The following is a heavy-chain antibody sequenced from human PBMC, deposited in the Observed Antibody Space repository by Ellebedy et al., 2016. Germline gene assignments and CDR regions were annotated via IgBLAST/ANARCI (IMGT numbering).Heavy chain of an antibody. CDR2: ISGGGDTT. J-gene: IGHJ4*02. D-gene: IGHD4-17*01. V-gene: IGHV3-23*01. Sequence: GESLKISCVASGFTFRNFFMTWVRQAPGGGLEWVSTISGGGDTTVSADSVKGRFTISRDNFRNTLYLQMNSLRAEDTAVYYCYYGHYSASWGQGTLVTVSS. CDR3: YYGHYSAS. CDR1: GFTFRNFF.